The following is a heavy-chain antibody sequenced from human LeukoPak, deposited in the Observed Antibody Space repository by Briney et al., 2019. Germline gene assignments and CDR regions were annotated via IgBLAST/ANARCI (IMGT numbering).Heavy chain of an antibody. J-gene: IGHJ4*02. CDR2: IYYSGST. Sequence: SETLSLTCTVSGGSISSTNYYWGWIRQPPGKGLEWIGSIYYSGSTYYNPSLKSRVTISVDTSKNHFSLKLSSVTAADTAVYYCARSARGYYQPSQYWGQGTLVTVSS. CDR1: GGSISSTNYY. D-gene: IGHD3-22*01. CDR3: ARSARGYYQPSQY. V-gene: IGHV4-39*07.